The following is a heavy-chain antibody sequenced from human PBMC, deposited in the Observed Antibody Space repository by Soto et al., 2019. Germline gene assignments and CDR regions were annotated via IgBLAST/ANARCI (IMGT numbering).Heavy chain of an antibody. CDR1: GFTFSDHY. CDR3: ARDLGYYDSSGYLDY. J-gene: IGHJ4*02. CDR2: ISSSGDII. V-gene: IGHV3-11*01. Sequence: LRLSCAASGFTFSDHYMSWIRQAPGKGLEWVSYISSSGDIIYYADSVKGRFTISRDNAKNSLYLQMNSLRAEDTAVYYCARDLGYYDSSGYLDYWGQGTLVTSPQ. D-gene: IGHD3-22*01.